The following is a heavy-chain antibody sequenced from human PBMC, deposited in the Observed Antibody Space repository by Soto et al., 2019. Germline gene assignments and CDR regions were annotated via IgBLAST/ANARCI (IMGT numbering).Heavy chain of an antibody. CDR3: ARDMDTVTTTNFFDAFYI. J-gene: IGHJ3*02. CDR2: INAGNGNT. CDR1: GYNFTSYA. D-gene: IGHD4-17*01. Sequence: QVQLVQSGAEVKKPGASVKDSCKASGYNFTSYAMHWVRQAPGQRLEWMGWINAGNGNTKYSQKFQGRVTITRDTCARPADMELSSLRSEDAAVYYCARDMDTVTTTNFFDAFYIWGQGTMGTVSA. V-gene: IGHV1-3*01.